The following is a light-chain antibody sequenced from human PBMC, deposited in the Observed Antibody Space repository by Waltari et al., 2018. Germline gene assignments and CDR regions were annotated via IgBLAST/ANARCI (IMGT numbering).Light chain of an antibody. J-gene: IGKJ1*01. CDR3: QQSYSFTRT. Sequence: DIQMTQSPSSLSASVGDRVTITCRASQTISRYLNWYQQKPGKAPNLLIYAASSLQSGVPSRVSGSWSGRDFTLIITSLQPEDCATYYCQQSYSFTRTFGQGTKVEIK. V-gene: IGKV1-39*01. CDR1: QTISRY. CDR2: AAS.